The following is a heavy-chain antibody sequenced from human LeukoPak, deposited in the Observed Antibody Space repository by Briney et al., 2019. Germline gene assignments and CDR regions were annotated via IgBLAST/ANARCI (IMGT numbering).Heavy chain of an antibody. J-gene: IGHJ4*02. V-gene: IGHV4-39*07. CDR1: GGSISNTSYY. Sequence: PSETLSLTCTVSGGSISNTSYYWGWIRQPPGKGLEWIGSIYYSGTTYYNPSLKSRVTISVDTSKNQFSLKLSSVTAADTAVYYCAKGYYGSGSYGWFDYWGQGTLVTVSS. CDR3: AKGYYGSGSYGWFDY. D-gene: IGHD3-10*01. CDR2: IYYSGTT.